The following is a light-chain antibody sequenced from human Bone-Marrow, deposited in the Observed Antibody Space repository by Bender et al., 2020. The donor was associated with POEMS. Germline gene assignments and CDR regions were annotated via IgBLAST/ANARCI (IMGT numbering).Light chain of an antibody. CDR1: SSNLGNHG. V-gene: IGLV1-36*01. CDR3: SAWDDSLRGWV. CDR2: YDG. J-gene: IGLJ3*02. Sequence: QSVVTQPRSLSEAPRQWVTISCSGSSSNLGNHGVNWYQQLPGEAPKLHIYYDGLLTPGFSDRFSASNPGTSASLAISELQSEDAALYYCSAWDDSLRGWVFGGGTKLTVL.